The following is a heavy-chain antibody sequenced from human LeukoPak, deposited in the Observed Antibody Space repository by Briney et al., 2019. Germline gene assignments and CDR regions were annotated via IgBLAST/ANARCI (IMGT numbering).Heavy chain of an antibody. J-gene: IGHJ4*02. Sequence: SETLSLTCAVYGGSFSGYYWSLIRQPPGKGLEWIGEISHSGSANYNPSLKSRVTISVDTSKNQFSLKLSSVTAADTAVYYCARARRSSIAGRPRDFDYWGQGTLVTVSS. CDR2: ISHSGSA. CDR3: ARARRSSIAGRPRDFDY. D-gene: IGHD6-6*01. CDR1: GGSFSGYY. V-gene: IGHV4-34*01.